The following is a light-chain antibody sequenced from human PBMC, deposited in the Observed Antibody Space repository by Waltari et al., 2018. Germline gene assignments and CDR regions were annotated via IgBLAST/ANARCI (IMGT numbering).Light chain of an antibody. CDR2: DVS. CDR3: SSYITTNTLEL. Sequence: QSAMTQPASVSGSPGQSITISCTGTSSDVGTYNYVSWYQQHPGKAPTLLIYDVSYRPSGVSYRFSGSKASNTASLTISGLQAEDEADYYCSSYITTNTLELFGGGTSLTVL. J-gene: IGLJ3*02. V-gene: IGLV2-14*03. CDR1: SSDVGTYNY.